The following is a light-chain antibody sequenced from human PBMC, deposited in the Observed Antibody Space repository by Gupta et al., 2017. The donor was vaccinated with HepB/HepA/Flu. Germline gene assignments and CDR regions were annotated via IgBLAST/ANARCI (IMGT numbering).Light chain of an antibody. J-gene: IGLJ2*01. V-gene: IGLV3-19*01. CDR2: DKN. CDR1: SLSSYY. Sequence: SSELTQDPAVSVAFGQTVRITCQGDSLSSYYASWYQQKPGQAPVLVIYDKNNRPAEIPDRFSGSSSGNTASLTITGAQAEDEADYYCNSRDSSGNHVVFGGVTKLTVL. CDR3: NSRDSSGNHVV.